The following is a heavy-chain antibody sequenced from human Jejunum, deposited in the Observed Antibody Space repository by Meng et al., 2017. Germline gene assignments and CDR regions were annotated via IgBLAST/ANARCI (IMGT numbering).Heavy chain of an antibody. J-gene: IGHJ4*02. D-gene: IGHD3-16*01. Sequence: QVQLQESGPGLVRPSETLSLTCTVSGVSVTSGHYYWGWVRQPPGQGLEWIGHVFYTGSTNYSPSFKSRVTISVHTSMNQFSLKLNSVTAADTAVYYCARGGWDFEYWGQGILVTVSS. V-gene: IGHV4-61*01. CDR1: GVSVTSGHYY. CDR3: ARGGWDFEY. CDR2: VFYTGST.